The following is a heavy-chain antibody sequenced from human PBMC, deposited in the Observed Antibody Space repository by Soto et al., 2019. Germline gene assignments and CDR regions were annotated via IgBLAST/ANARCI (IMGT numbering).Heavy chain of an antibody. J-gene: IGHJ4*02. CDR2: IYYSGST. V-gene: IGHV4-39*01. Sequence: SETLSLTCTVSGGSISSSSYYWGWIRQPPGKGLEWIGSIYYSGSTYYNPSLKSRVTISVDTSKNQFSLKLSSVTAADTAVYYCARLAAADHPRWGQGTLVTVSS. CDR3: ARLAAADHPR. D-gene: IGHD6-13*01. CDR1: GGSISSSSYY.